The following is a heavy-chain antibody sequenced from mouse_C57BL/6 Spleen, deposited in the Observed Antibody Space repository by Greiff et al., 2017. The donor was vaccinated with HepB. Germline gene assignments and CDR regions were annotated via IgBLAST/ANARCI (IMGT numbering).Heavy chain of an antibody. CDR3: AREQGWLLLDWYFDV. Sequence: EVNVVESEGGLVQPGSSMKLSCTASGFTFSDYYMAWVRQVPEKGLEWVANINYDGSSTYYLDSLKSRFIISRDNAKNILYLQMSSLKSEDTATYYCAREQGWLLLDWYFDVWGTGTTVTVSS. D-gene: IGHD2-3*01. CDR1: GFTFSDYY. J-gene: IGHJ1*03. CDR2: INYDGSST. V-gene: IGHV5-16*01.